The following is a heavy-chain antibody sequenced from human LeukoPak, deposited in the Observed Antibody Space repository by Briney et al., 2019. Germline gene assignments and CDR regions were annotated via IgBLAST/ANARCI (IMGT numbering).Heavy chain of an antibody. CDR1: GGSVSSSSYY. Sequence: SETLSLTCTVSGGSVSSSSYYWGWIRQPPGKGLEWIGSIFYSETTYYSPSLKSRITISVDTSANQFSLKLSSVTAADTAVYFCARGQWLVPLDFWGQGILVTVSS. V-gene: IGHV4-39*01. CDR2: IFYSETT. CDR3: ARGQWLVPLDF. D-gene: IGHD6-19*01. J-gene: IGHJ4*02.